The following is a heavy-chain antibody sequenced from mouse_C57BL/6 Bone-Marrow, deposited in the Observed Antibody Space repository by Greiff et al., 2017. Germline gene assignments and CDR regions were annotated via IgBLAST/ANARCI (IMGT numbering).Heavy chain of an antibody. CDR2: IYPRSGNT. V-gene: IGHV1-81*01. CDR1: GYTFTSYG. J-gene: IGHJ2*01. D-gene: IGHD2-2*01. Sequence: QVQLKESGAELARPGASVKLSCKASGYTFTSYGISWVKQRTGQGLEWIGEIYPRSGNTYYNEKFKGKATLTADKSSSTAYMELRSLTSEDSAVYFCARERGYLYYFDYWGQGTTLTVSS. CDR3: ARERGYLYYFDY.